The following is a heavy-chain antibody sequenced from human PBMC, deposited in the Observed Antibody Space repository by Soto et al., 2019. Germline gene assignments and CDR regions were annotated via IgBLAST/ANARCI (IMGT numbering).Heavy chain of an antibody. Sequence: GASVKVSCKASGYTFTSYAMHWVRQAPGQRLEWMGWINAGNGNTKYSQKFQGRVTITRDTSASTAYMELSSLRSEDTAVYYCARTNYYDSSGYYSWDFDIWGQGTMVTVAS. J-gene: IGHJ3*02. V-gene: IGHV1-3*01. CDR2: INAGNGNT. CDR3: ARTNYYDSSGYYSWDFDI. CDR1: GYTFTSYA. D-gene: IGHD3-22*01.